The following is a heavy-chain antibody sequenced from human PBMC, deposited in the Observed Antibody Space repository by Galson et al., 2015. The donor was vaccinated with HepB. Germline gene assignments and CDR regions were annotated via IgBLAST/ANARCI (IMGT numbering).Heavy chain of an antibody. D-gene: IGHD3-22*01. Sequence: ETLSLTCTVSGGSISSYYWSWIRQPPVQGLEWIGYIYYSGSTNYNPSLKSRVTISVDTSKNQFSLKLSSVTAADTAVYYCARHKEDSYYDTNWYFDLWGRGTLVTVSS. V-gene: IGHV4-59*08. CDR1: GGSISSYY. CDR2: IYYSGST. CDR3: ARHKEDSYYDTNWYFDL. J-gene: IGHJ2*01.